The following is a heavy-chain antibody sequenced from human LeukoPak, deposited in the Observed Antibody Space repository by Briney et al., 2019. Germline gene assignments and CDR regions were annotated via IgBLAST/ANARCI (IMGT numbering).Heavy chain of an antibody. CDR3: ARGDYGSGSWSYYYYMDV. CDR2: INSDGSGT. V-gene: IGHV3-74*01. J-gene: IGHJ6*03. D-gene: IGHD3-10*01. CDR1: GFTFSSYW. Sequence: GGSLRLSCAASGFTFSSYWMHWVRQAPGKGLVWVSRINSDGSGTSYADSVKGRFTISRDNAKNSLYLQMNSLRAEDTAVYYCARGDYGSGSWSYYYYMDVWGKGTTVTVSS.